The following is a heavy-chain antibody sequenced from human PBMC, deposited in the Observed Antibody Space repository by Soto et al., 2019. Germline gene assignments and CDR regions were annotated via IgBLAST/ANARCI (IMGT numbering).Heavy chain of an antibody. CDR3: ARDGGWLQPRSYFDY. CDR1: GGSFKNYA. J-gene: IGHJ4*02. V-gene: IGHV1-69*01. Sequence: QVQLVQSGAEVKKPGSSVKVSCKASGGSFKNYAITWVRQAPGQGLEWVGGIIPIFGTANYAQGFQGRLTITADESTSSAYMALSSLRSEDTAVYYCARDGGWLQPRSYFDYWGQGTLVTVSS. D-gene: IGHD3-16*01. CDR2: IIPIFGTA.